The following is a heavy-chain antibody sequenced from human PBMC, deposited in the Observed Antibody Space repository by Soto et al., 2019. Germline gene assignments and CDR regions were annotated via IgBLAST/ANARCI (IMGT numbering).Heavy chain of an antibody. V-gene: IGHV4-31*03. CDR2: IYYSGST. Sequence: TSETLSLTCTVSGGSISSGGYYWSWIRQHPGKGLEWIGYIYYSGSTYYNPSLKSRVTISVDTSKNQFSLKLSSVTAADTAVYYCVYSSGWTSAYGYFDYWGQGTLVTVSS. D-gene: IGHD6-19*01. CDR1: GGSISSGGYY. J-gene: IGHJ4*02. CDR3: VYSSGWTSAYGYFDY.